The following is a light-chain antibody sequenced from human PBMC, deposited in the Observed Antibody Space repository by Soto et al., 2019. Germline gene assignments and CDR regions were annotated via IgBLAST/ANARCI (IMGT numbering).Light chain of an antibody. J-gene: IGLJ1*01. CDR2: SNN. Sequence: QLVLTQPPSASGTPGQRVTISCSGSSSNIGSNTVNWYQQLPGTAPKLLIYSNNQRPSGVPDRFSGSKSGTSASLAISGLQSEDEADYYCAAWDDSLNGPLFGTGTKVTVL. V-gene: IGLV1-44*01. CDR3: AAWDDSLNGPL. CDR1: SSNIGSNT.